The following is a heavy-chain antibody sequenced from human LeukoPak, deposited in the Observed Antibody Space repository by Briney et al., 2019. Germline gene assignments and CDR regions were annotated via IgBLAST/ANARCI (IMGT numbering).Heavy chain of an antibody. V-gene: IGHV4-4*02. D-gene: IGHD4-23*01. CDR2: GNHSGST. Sequence: PSGTLSFTCIVSDGSIRSSFWWRWVRQPPGKGLEWIGEGNHSGSTNYNPSLNSRVTISVDKSKNQFSLNLTSVTAADTAVYYCAREDGGSTKDFGRFIWGQGTLVTVSS. CDR3: AREDGGSTKDFGRFI. CDR1: DGSIRSSFW. J-gene: IGHJ4*02.